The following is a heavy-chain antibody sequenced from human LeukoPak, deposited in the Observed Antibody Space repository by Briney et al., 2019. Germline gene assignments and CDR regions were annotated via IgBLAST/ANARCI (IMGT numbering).Heavy chain of an antibody. Sequence: PGGSLRLSCAASGFTFSSYWMSWVRQAPGKGLEWVANIKQDGSEKYYVDSVKGRFTISRDNAKNSLYLQMNSLRAEDTAVYYCARGPPRSIYDYVWGSYRSLYYFDYWGQGTLVTVSS. CDR3: ARGPPRSIYDYVWGSYRSLYYFDY. CDR2: IKQDGSEK. V-gene: IGHV3-7*04. CDR1: GFTFSSYW. J-gene: IGHJ4*02. D-gene: IGHD3-16*02.